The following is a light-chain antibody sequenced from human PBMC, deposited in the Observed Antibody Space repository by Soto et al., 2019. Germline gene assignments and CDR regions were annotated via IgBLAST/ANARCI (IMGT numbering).Light chain of an antibody. Sequence: QSVLTQPPSASGTPGQRVTISCSGSSSNIGSNTVNWYQQLPGTAPKLLIYNNNQRPSGVPDRFSGSKSGTSASLAISGLKSEDEADYYCAALDDSLNGLVFGTGTKLTVL. CDR1: SSNIGSNT. J-gene: IGLJ1*01. CDR2: NNN. CDR3: AALDDSLNGLV. V-gene: IGLV1-44*01.